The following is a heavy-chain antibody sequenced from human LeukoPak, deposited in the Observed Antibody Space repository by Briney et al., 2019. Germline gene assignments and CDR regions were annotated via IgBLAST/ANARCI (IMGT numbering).Heavy chain of an antibody. CDR1: GFTFSSDW. V-gene: IGHV3-7*01. D-gene: IGHD3-10*01. CDR3: ARDGGSGQ. CDR2: IKQDGSEK. Sequence: PRGSLRLSSAASGFTFSSDWMSWVRQAPRKGLEWVANIKQDGSEKYYVDSVKGRFTISRDNAKNSLYLQMNSLRAEDTAVYYCARDGGSGQWGQGTLVTVSS. J-gene: IGHJ4*02.